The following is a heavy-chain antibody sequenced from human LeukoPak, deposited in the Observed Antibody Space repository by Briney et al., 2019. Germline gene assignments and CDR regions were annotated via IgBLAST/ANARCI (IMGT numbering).Heavy chain of an antibody. CDR2: ISSSGSTI. J-gene: IGHJ6*03. CDR3: ASQNYYYYYYMDV. Sequence: GGSLRLSCAASGFTVSSNYMSWIRQAPGKGPEWVSYISSSGSTIYYADSVKGRFTISRDNAKNSLYLQMNSLRAEDTAVYYCASQNYYYYYYMDVWGKGTTVTVSS. CDR1: GFTVSSNY. V-gene: IGHV3-11*04.